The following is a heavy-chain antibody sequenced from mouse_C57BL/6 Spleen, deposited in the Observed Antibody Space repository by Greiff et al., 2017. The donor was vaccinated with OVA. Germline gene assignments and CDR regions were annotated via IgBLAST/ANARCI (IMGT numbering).Heavy chain of an antibody. D-gene: IGHD2-2*01. CDR2: IHPSDSDT. Sequence: QVQLKQPGAELVKPGASVKVSCKASGYTFTSYWMHWVKQRPGQGLEWIGRIHPSDSDTNSNQKFKGKATLTVDKSSSTAYMQLSSLTSEDSAVYYCARAWLRRDYAMDYWGQGTSVTVSS. J-gene: IGHJ4*01. CDR3: ARAWLRRDYAMDY. V-gene: IGHV1-74*01. CDR1: GYTFTSYW.